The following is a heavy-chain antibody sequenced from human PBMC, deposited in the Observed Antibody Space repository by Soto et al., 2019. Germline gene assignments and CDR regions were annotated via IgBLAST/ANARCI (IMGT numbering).Heavy chain of an antibody. CDR2: IIPIFGTA. J-gene: IGHJ6*02. CDR1: GGTFSSYA. D-gene: IGHD1-1*01. V-gene: IGHV1-69*13. Sequence: SVKVSCKASGGTFSSYAISWVRQAPGQGLEWMGGIIPIFGTANYAQKFQGRVTITADESTSTAYMELSSLRSEDTAVYYCARGQLEQGYYYYGMDVWGQGTTVTVSS. CDR3: ARGQLEQGYYYYGMDV.